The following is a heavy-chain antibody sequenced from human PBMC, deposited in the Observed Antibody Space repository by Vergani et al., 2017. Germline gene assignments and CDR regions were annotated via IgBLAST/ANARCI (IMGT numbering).Heavy chain of an antibody. D-gene: IGHD5-18*01. J-gene: IGHJ4*02. CDR1: GYTFTGYY. CDR2: INPNSGGT. V-gene: IGHV1-2*04. Sequence: QVQLVQSGAEVKKPGASVKVSCKASGYTFTGYYMHWVRQAPGQGLEWMGWINPNSGGTNYAQKFQGWVTMTRDTSISTAYMELSRLRSDDTAVYYCARGPVDKAMVKPTGTFDYWGQGTLVTVSS. CDR3: ARGPVDKAMVKPTGTFDY.